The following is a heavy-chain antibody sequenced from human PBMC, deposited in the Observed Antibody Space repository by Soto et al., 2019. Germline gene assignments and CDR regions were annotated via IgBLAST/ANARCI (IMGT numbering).Heavy chain of an antibody. CDR3: ARDLVPDLPLFGPGYVGMDV. J-gene: IGHJ6*02. V-gene: IGHV1-46*01. CDR1: GYTFTSYY. CDR2: INPSGGST. D-gene: IGHD3-3*01. Sequence: PSVKVSCKASGYTFTSYYMHWVRQAPGQGLEWMGIINPSGGSTSYAQKFQGRVTMTRDTSTSTVYMELSSLRSEDTAVYYCARDLVPDLPLFGPGYVGMDVWG.